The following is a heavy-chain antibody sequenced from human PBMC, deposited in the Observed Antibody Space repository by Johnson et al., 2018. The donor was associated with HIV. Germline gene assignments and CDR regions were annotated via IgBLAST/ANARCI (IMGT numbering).Heavy chain of an antibody. J-gene: IGHJ3*01. D-gene: IGHD2-8*01. CDR2: ISYDGNHK. V-gene: IGHV3-30*03. CDR3: VTRGFYCTDGVCHGVFDF. Sequence: QVQLVESGGGVVQPGKSLRLSCAASGFTFRNYGMHWVRQAPGKGLEWVAVISYDGNHKNYADSVKGRFTISRDNSKNTLYLQMNSLRAEDTALYHCVTRGFYCTDGVCHGVFDFWGQGTVVSVSS. CDR1: GFTFRNYG.